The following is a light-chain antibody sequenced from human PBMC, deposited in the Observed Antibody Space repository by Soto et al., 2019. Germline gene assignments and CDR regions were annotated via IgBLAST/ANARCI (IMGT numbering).Light chain of an antibody. V-gene: IGKV1-5*03. CDR1: KSISTW. Sequence: DIQLTHSPATLASSLVDRFTMTVRASKSISTWLAWFQQKPGKARKLXIYRESSLESGAPSRFSGTGSGTEFTLTISSLQPDDFATYYCQQYDNYPWTFGQGTKVDLK. J-gene: IGKJ1*01. CDR2: RES. CDR3: QQYDNYPWT.